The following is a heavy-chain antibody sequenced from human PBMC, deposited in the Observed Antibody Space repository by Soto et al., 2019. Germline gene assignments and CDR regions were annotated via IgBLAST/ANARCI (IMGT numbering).Heavy chain of an antibody. D-gene: IGHD5-18*01. V-gene: IGHV1-69*01. CDR2: TSPIFTTA. CDR1: GGTFNGYS. J-gene: IGHJ4*02. Sequence: QVQLVQSGAEVREPGSSVKVSCKASGGTFNGYSISWVRQAPGKGLEWVGGTSPIFTTAYYAETFQGRLTITVDESTSTAYMELSGLRSDDTAIYYWARVDSALVRLFGQFYFDHWGQGTLVTVSS. CDR3: ARVDSALVRLFGQFYFDH.